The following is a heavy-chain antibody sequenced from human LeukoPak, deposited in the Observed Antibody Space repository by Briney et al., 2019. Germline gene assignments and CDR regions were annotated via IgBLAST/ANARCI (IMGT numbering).Heavy chain of an antibody. Sequence: GGSLRLSCAASGFTFSSYWMSWVRQAPGKGLEWVANIKQDGSEKYYADSVKGRFTISRDNAKNSLYLQMNSLRAEDTAVYYCARESSVVGRNIDYWGQGTLVTVSS. CDR2: IKQDGSEK. J-gene: IGHJ4*02. CDR3: ARESSVVGRNIDY. CDR1: GFTFSSYW. D-gene: IGHD1-26*01. V-gene: IGHV3-7*01.